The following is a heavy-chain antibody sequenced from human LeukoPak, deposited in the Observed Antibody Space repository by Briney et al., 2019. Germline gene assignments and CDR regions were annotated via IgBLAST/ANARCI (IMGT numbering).Heavy chain of an antibody. Sequence: SETLSLTCTVSGGSISSGGYYWSWVRRHPGKGLGWIGYIYYSGSTYYNPSLKSRVTISVDTSKNQFSLKLSSVTAADTAVYYCASSKKDYYGMDVWGQGTTVTVSS. CDR1: GGSISSGGYY. CDR2: IYYSGST. J-gene: IGHJ6*02. CDR3: ASSKKDYYGMDV. V-gene: IGHV4-31*03.